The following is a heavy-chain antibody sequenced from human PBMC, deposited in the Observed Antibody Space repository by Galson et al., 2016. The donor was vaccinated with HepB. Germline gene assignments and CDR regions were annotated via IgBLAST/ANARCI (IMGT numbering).Heavy chain of an antibody. CDR3: ARRRGSYSHDY. D-gene: IGHD3-10*01. J-gene: IGHJ4*02. Sequence: SLRLSCAASRFTSSDYYMSWIRQAPGKGLEWLSYISTTDISIEYADSVKGRFTISRDNAKNLLYLQMNTLRVEDTAVYYCARRRGSYSHDYWGQGTLVTVSS. CDR2: ISTTDISI. V-gene: IGHV3-11*04. CDR1: RFTSSDYY.